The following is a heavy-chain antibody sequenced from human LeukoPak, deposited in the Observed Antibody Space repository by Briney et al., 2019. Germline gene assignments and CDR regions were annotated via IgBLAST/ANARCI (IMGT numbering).Heavy chain of an antibody. CDR3: ARDSNHDSSGIDY. Sequence: PGRSPRLSCAASGFTFSSHWMHWVRQDPGRGLVWVSHINADSVKGRFTISRDNAKNTLYLQMNSLRADDTAVYYCARDSNHDSSGIDYWGQGTLVTVSS. CDR1: GFTFSSHW. V-gene: IGHV3-74*01. J-gene: IGHJ4*02. CDR2: IN. D-gene: IGHD3-22*01.